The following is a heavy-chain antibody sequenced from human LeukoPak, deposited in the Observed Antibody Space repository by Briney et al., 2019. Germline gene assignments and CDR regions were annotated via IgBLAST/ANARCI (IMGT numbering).Heavy chain of an antibody. V-gene: IGHV3-23*01. CDR3: AKLSQYSYGYIDY. CDR1: GFTFSSYE. D-gene: IGHD5-18*01. Sequence: GGSLRLSCAASGFTFSSYEMSWVRQAPGKGLEWVSAISGSGGSTYYADSVKGRFTISRDNSKNTLYLQMNSLRAEDTAVYYCAKLSQYSYGYIDYWGQGTLVTVSS. CDR2: ISGSGGST. J-gene: IGHJ4*02.